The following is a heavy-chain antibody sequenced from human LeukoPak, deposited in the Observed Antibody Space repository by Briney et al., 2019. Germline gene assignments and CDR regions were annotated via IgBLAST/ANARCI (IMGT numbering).Heavy chain of an antibody. CDR3: AKASGEEYYYYYMDV. CDR1: GFTFSSYA. D-gene: IGHD3-10*01. Sequence: GGSLRLSCAASGFTFSSYAMSWVRQAPGKGLEWVSAISGSGGSTYYADSVKGRFTISRDNSKNTLYLQMNSLRAEDTAVYYCAKASGEEYYYYYMDVWGKGTTVTVSS. J-gene: IGHJ6*03. V-gene: IGHV3-23*01. CDR2: ISGSGGST.